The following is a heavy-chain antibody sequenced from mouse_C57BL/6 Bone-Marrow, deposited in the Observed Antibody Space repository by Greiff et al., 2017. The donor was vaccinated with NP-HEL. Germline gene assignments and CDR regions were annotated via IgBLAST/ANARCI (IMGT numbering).Heavy chain of an antibody. D-gene: IGHD1-1*01. CDR2: INPDSSTI. V-gene: IGHV4-1*01. Sequence: EVQRVESGGGLVQPGGSLKLSCAASGIDFSRYWMSWVRRAPGKGLEWIGEINPDSSTINYAPSLTDKFIISSANAKYTLYLQMSKVRSEATATYYCERRGIYYYGSSWYFDVWGTGTPVTVSS. CDR1: GIDFSRYW. J-gene: IGHJ1*03. CDR3: ERRGIYYYGSSWYFDV.